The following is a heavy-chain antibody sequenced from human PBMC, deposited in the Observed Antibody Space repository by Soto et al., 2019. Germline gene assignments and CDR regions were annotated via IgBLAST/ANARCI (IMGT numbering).Heavy chain of an antibody. CDR2: IYYSGST. CDR1: GGSISSGDYY. D-gene: IGHD2-15*01. Sequence: PSETLSLTCTVSGGSISSGDYYWSWIRQPPGKGLEWIGYIYYSGSTYYNPSLKSRVTISVDTSKNQFSLKLSSVTAADTAVYYCARGNCSGGSCWAGDFDYWGQGTLVTVSS. J-gene: IGHJ4*02. V-gene: IGHV4-30-4*01. CDR3: ARGNCSGGSCWAGDFDY.